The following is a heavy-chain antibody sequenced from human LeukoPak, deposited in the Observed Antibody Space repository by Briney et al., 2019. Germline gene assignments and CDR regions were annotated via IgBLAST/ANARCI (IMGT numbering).Heavy chain of an antibody. V-gene: IGHV1-8*01. CDR3: ARAKYYGSGKKDLDY. Sequence: ASVKVSCKASGYTXTTYDINWVRQATGQGLEWMGWMNPNSGNTGYAQKFQGRVTMTRNTSMSTAYMELNSLRSEDTAVYYCARAKYYGSGKKDLDYWGQGTLVTVSS. CDR2: MNPNSGNT. D-gene: IGHD3-10*01. J-gene: IGHJ4*02. CDR1: GYTXTTYD.